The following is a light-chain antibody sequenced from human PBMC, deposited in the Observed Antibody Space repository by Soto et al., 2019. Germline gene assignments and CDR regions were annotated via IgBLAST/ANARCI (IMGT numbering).Light chain of an antibody. J-gene: IGKJ3*01. CDR1: QSIAGQ. CDR2: DGS. Sequence: DIPVKKSTSTLSAPIRDRETIPCRTSQSIAGQLKWFQQKPGTAPNLLIYDGSILQSGVPLRFSGSGYGTDFSLTISSLQPEDFATYYCQHCCSVLHTFCHGSIVDI. V-gene: IGKV1-39*01. CDR3: QHCCSVLHT.